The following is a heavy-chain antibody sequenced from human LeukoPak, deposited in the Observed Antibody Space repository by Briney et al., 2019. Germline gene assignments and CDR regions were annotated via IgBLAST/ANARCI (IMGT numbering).Heavy chain of an antibody. V-gene: IGHV3-30*04. CDR2: ISYDGSNQ. D-gene: IGHD3-10*02. J-gene: IGHJ3*02. CDR1: GFTFSTYP. Sequence: PGGSLRLSCAASGFTFSTYPMHWVRQAPGKGLEWVAVISYDGSNQYYPDSVKGRFTISRDNSKNTLYLRMTSLRAEDTALYYCARSGVTRFGELLSGAFDIWGQGTMVTVSS. CDR3: ARSGVTRFGELLSGAFDI.